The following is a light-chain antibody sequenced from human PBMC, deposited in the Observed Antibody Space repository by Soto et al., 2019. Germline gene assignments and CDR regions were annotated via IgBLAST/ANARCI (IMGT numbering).Light chain of an antibody. CDR3: QQYVSSTGT. J-gene: IGKJ1*01. CDR2: GAS. V-gene: IGKV3-20*01. Sequence: EIVLTQSPGTLSLSPGERATLSCRASQSVSSNYLAWYQQKPGQAPRLLIYGASSRATGIPDRFSGSGSGTDFTLTISRLEPEDFAVYYCQQYVSSTGTFGQGTKVEIK. CDR1: QSVSSNY.